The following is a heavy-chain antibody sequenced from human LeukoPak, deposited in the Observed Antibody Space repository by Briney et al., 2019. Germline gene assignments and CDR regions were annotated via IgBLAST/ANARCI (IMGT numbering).Heavy chain of an antibody. J-gene: IGHJ4*01. CDR2: IYSGGST. V-gene: IGHV3-66*01. Sequence: PGGSLRLSCAASGFTVSSNYMSWVRQAPGKGLEWVSVIYSGGSTYYADSVKGRFTISRDNAKNTLYLQMNSLRAEGTAVYYCVRSAFLTTEFYFDYWGHGTLVTVSS. CDR3: VRSAFLTTEFYFDY. CDR1: GFTVSSNY. D-gene: IGHD4-11*01.